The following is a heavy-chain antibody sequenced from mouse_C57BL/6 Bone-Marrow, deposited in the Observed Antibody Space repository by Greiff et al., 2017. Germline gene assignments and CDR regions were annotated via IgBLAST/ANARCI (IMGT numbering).Heavy chain of an antibody. CDR2: IHPNSGST. D-gene: IGHD4-1*02. V-gene: IGHV1-64*01. J-gene: IGHJ3*01. CDR1: GYTFTSYW. CDR3: ARKTQLAWFAY. Sequence: VQLQQPGAELVKPGASVKLSCKASGYTFTSYWMHWVKQRPGQGLEWIGMIHPNSGSTNYNEKFKSKAILTADKSSSTAYMQLSSLTSEDSAVYYCARKTQLAWFAYWGQGTLVTVSA.